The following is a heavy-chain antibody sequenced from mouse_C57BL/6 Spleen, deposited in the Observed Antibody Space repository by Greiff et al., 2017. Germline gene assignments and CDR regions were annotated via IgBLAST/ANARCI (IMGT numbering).Heavy chain of an antibody. D-gene: IGHD4-1*01. Sequence: VQLQQPGAELVMPGASVKLSCKASGYTFTSYWMHWVKQRPGQGLEWIGEIDPSDSYTNYNQKFKGKSTLTVNKSSSTASMQLSSLTSEDSAVYYCAIFRTGFAYWGQGTLVTVSA. V-gene: IGHV1-69*01. CDR2: IDPSDSYT. CDR3: AIFRTGFAY. CDR1: GYTFTSYW. J-gene: IGHJ3*01.